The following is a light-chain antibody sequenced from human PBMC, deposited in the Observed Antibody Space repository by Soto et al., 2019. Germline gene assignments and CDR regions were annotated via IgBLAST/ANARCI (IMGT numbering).Light chain of an antibody. CDR3: QQSYSTPPT. CDR2: AAS. Sequence: DVQMTQSPASLSLSVGDRATITCRASQGISSYLNWYQQKPGKAPKLLIYAASSLQSGVPSRFSGSGSGTDFTLTISSLQPEDFATYYCQQSYSTPPTFGQGTKVDIK. V-gene: IGKV1-39*01. J-gene: IGKJ1*01. CDR1: QGISSY.